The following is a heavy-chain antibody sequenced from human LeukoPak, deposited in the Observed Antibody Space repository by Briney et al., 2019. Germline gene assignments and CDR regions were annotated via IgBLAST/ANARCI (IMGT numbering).Heavy chain of an antibody. J-gene: IGHJ3*02. CDR3: ARWSSDAFDI. D-gene: IGHD2-15*01. Sequence: SETLSLTCTVSGGTISSYCWSWIRQAPGKGLEWIGFIYYSGSTNYNPSLENGVIISVGANKKKFFLQLMSSLGADKTVYYYARWSSDAFDIWSQGTMVTVSS. CDR2: IYYSGST. CDR1: GGTISSYC. V-gene: IGHV4-59*01.